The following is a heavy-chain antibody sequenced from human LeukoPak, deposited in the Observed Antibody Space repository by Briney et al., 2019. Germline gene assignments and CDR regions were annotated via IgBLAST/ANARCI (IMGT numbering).Heavy chain of an antibody. CDR1: GGSFSGYY. D-gene: IGHD3-16*02. V-gene: IGHV4-34*01. CDR3: ARGYDYVWGSYRLGEFDY. CDR2: INHSGST. J-gene: IGHJ4*02. Sequence: SETLSLTCAVYGGSFSGYYWSWIRQPPGKGLEWIGEINHSGSTNYNPTLKSRVTISVDTSKNQFSLKLSSVTAADTAVYYCARGYDYVWGSYRLGEFDYWGQGTLVTVSS.